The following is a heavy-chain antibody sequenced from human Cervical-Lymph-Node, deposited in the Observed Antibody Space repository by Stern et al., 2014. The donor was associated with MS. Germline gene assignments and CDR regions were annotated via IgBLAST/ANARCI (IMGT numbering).Heavy chain of an antibody. V-gene: IGHV3-23*04. CDR1: GFTFSNYV. CDR3: ARPIEVAGGY. CDR2: ISTSGGST. Sequence: VQLVESGGGLVQPGGSLRLSCAASGFTFSNYVMSWVRQAPGKGLEWVSAISTSGGSTYYADSVKGRFTISRDNSKNTLYVQMNSLRAEDTAVYYCARPIEVAGGYWGQGTLVTVSS. J-gene: IGHJ4*02. D-gene: IGHD6-19*01.